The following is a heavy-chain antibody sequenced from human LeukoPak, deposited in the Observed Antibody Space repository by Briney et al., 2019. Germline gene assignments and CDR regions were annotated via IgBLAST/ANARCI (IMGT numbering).Heavy chain of an antibody. V-gene: IGHV1-46*01. D-gene: IGHD2-15*01. CDR2: IYPRDGST. J-gene: IGHJ5*02. Sequence: ASVKVSCKASGYTFTSNYIHWVRQAPGQGLEWMGMIYPRDGSTSYAQKFQGRVTVTRDTSTSTVHMELSGLRSEDTAVYYCARDRVVGLAPFDPWGQGTLVTVSS. CDR1: GYTFTSNY. CDR3: ARDRVVGLAPFDP.